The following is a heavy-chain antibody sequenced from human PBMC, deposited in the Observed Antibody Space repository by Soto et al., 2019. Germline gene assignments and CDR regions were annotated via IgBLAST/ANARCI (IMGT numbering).Heavy chain of an antibody. J-gene: IGHJ4*02. D-gene: IGHD2-21*01. Sequence: PGGSLRLSCAASGFTFSSYSMNWVRQAPGKGLEWVSYISSSSSTIYYADSVKGRFTISRDNAKNSLYLQMNSLRAEDTAVYYCAKLSDGSVLNIFDYWGQGTLVTVSS. CDR3: AKLSDGSVLNIFDY. CDR2: ISSSSSTI. V-gene: IGHV3-48*01. CDR1: GFTFSSYS.